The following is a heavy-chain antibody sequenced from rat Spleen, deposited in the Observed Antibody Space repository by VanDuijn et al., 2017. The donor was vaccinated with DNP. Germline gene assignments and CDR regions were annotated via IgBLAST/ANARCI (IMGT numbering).Heavy chain of an antibody. CDR2: MWSGGTT. V-gene: IGHV2-1*01. CDR1: GFSLTSNS. CDR3: ATNSGSFDY. J-gene: IGHJ2*01. D-gene: IGHD4-3*01. Sequence: QVQLKESGPGLVQPSQTLSLTCTVSGFSLTSNSVSWVRQPPGKGLEWMGTMWSGGTTDYNPTLKSRLSISRDTSKSQVFLKMNSLQTEDTATYYCATNSGSFDYWGQGVMVTVSS.